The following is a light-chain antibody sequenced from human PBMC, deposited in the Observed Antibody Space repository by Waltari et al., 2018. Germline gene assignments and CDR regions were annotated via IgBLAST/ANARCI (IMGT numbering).Light chain of an antibody. J-gene: IGKJ2*01. CDR1: QSISNY. Sequence: DIQMTQSPSSLSASVGHTVTITCRASQSISNYLAWYQQKPGKAPILLIYKASILKSGVSSRFSGSGSGTQFTLTISSLQPGDFATYYCQQYNTYSSFGQGTKLEIK. CDR2: KAS. CDR3: QQYNTYSS. V-gene: IGKV1-5*03.